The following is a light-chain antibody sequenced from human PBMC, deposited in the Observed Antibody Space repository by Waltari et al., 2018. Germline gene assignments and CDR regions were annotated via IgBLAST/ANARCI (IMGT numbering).Light chain of an antibody. V-gene: IGKV1-5*03. CDR2: RAS. CDR3: QQYDNYWT. Sequence: DIPMTQSPSTLSASVGDRVTITCRASQSITNWLALYQQKPGKAPKLLIYRASNLESGVPSRFSGSGSGTEFTLTISSLQPDDFATYYCQQYDNYWTFGQGTKVEIK. CDR1: QSITNW. J-gene: IGKJ1*01.